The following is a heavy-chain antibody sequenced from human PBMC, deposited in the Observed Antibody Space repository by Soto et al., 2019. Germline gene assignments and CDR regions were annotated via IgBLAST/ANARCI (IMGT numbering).Heavy chain of an antibody. CDR3: ASLYSSSSGFDY. J-gene: IGHJ4*02. CDR2: IYYSGST. Sequence: QVQLQESGPGLVKPSETLSLTCTVSGGSISSYYWSWIRQPPGKGLEWIGYIYYSGSTNYNPSLHGRVTISVDTSKNQFSLKLSSVTAADTAVYYCASLYSSSSGFDYWGQGTLVTVSS. V-gene: IGHV4-59*01. CDR1: GGSISSYY. D-gene: IGHD6-6*01.